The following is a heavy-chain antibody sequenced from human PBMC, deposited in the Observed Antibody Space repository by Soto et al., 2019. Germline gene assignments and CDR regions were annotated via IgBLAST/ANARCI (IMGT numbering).Heavy chain of an antibody. D-gene: IGHD3-16*01. CDR2: MNPKSGNT. J-gene: IGHJ4*02. Sequence: QVQLVQSGAEVKKPGASVKVSCKASGYTFSSYNINWVRQATGQGLEWMGWMNPKSGNTGYAQKFQGRVTMSRSTAINTAYMELSSLRSEDTAVYYCVRGEAVWRNHYDSRDINYWGQGTLVTVSS. CDR1: GYTFSSYN. CDR3: VRGEAVWRNHYDSRDINY. V-gene: IGHV1-8*01.